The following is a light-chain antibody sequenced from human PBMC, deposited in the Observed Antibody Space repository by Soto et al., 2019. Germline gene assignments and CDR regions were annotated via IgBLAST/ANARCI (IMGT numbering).Light chain of an antibody. Sequence: QSALTQPASLSVSPGQSITISCTGTSSDVGGYNHVSWYQQHPGKAPKLMIYDVTDRPSGVSNRFSGSKSGNTASLAISGLQAEDDADYYCNSYTRTNPLVLGGGTQLTVL. CDR3: NSYTRTNPLV. CDR1: SSDVGGYNH. CDR2: DVT. J-gene: IGLJ2*01. V-gene: IGLV2-14*03.